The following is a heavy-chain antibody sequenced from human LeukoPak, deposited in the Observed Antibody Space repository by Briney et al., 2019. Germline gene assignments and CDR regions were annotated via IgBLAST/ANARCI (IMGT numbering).Heavy chain of an antibody. D-gene: IGHD1-26*01. V-gene: IGHV4-39*07. Sequence: XSLXCTVSXGSXSSXSYYWGXIXQPPGKGVECIGSIYYSGSTYYNPSLKSRVTISVDTSKNQYSLKLSSVAAADTAVYYCARDRRVGSTDYWGQGTLVTVSS. CDR1: XGSXSSXSYY. CDR2: IYYSGST. J-gene: IGHJ4*02. CDR3: ARDRRVGSTDY.